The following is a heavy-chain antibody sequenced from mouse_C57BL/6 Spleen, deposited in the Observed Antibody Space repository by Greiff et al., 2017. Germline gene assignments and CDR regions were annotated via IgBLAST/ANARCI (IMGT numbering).Heavy chain of an antibody. Sequence: VLLHPSGAELVKPGASVKMSCKASGYTFTTYPIEWMMQNHGKSLEWIGTFHPYNDDTKYNEKVKGKAPLTVEKSSSTVYLELSRLTSDYSAVYYCARGYGSSSYYFDYWGQSTTLTFYS. CDR3: ARGYGSSSYYFDY. CDR1: GYTFTTYP. D-gene: IGHD1-1*01. V-gene: IGHV1-47*01. J-gene: IGHJ2*01. CDR2: FHPYNDDT.